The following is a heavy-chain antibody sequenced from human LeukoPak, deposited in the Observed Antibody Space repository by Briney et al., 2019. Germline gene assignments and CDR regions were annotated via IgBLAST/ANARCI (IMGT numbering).Heavy chain of an antibody. V-gene: IGHV3-23*01. J-gene: IGHJ4*02. D-gene: IGHD6-13*01. CDR1: GFTFSSYA. Sequence: GGSLRLSCAASGFTFSSYAMSWVRQAPGEGLEWVSAFSGSGGSTYYADSVKGRFTISRDNSKNTLYLQMNSLRAGDTAVYYCAKRHSSSWYFWGQGTLVTVSS. CDR3: AKRHSSSWYF. CDR2: FSGSGGST.